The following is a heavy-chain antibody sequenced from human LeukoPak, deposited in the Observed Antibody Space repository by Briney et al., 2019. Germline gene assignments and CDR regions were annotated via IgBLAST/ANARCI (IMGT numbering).Heavy chain of an antibody. D-gene: IGHD3-22*01. CDR1: GYTFTGYY. J-gene: IGHJ5*02. CDR2: INPNSGGT. V-gene: IGHV1-2*02. Sequence: GASVKVSCKASGYTFTGYYMRWVRQAPGQGLEWMGWINPNSGGTNYAQKFQGRVTMTRDTSISTAYMELSRLRSDDTAVYYCARGVGYYYDTNWFDPWGQGTLVTVSS. CDR3: ARGVGYYYDTNWFDP.